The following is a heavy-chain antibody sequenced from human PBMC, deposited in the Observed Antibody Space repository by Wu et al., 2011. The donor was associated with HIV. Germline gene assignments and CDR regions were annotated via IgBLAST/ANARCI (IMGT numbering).Heavy chain of an antibody. D-gene: IGHD2-15*01. CDR3: ARPYCSGGSCYGLFDY. CDR1: GGAFSTYA. J-gene: IGHJ4*02. V-gene: IGHV1-69*18. Sequence: QVQLVQSGAEVKKPGSSVKVSCKASGGAFSTYAISWVRQAPRQGLEWLGRIIPIFGTANYAQKFQGRVTITADESTSTAYMELSSLRSEDTAVYYCARPYCSGGSCYGLFDYWGQGTLVTVSS. CDR2: IIPIFGTA.